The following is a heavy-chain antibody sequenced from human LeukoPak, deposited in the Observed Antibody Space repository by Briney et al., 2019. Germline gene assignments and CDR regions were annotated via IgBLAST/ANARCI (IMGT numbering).Heavy chain of an antibody. D-gene: IGHD3-22*01. V-gene: IGHV1-46*01. CDR3: ARDRLKGDYYDSSGLNY. CDR2: MNPSGGST. J-gene: IGHJ4*02. CDR1: GYTLTGYY. Sequence: ASVKVSCKASGYTLTGYYMHWVRQAPGQGLEWMGIMNPSGGSTSYAQKFQGRVTMTRDTSTSTVYMELSSLRSEDTAVYYCARDRLKGDYYDSSGLNYWGQGTLVTVSS.